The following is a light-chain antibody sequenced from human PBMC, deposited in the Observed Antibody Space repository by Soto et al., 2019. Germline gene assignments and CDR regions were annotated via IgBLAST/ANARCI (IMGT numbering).Light chain of an antibody. J-gene: IGKJ4*01. CDR2: GAT. V-gene: IGKV1-39*01. CDR1: QSITNY. Sequence: DIQMTQSPSSLSASVGDRVTITCRASQSITNYLNWYQQKPGKAHKLLIFGATALQSGVPSRFSGSGSGPYFTPTISSLQPQDFAIYHSHHSYFLSLSFGGGTKVDVK. CDR3: HHSYFLSLS.